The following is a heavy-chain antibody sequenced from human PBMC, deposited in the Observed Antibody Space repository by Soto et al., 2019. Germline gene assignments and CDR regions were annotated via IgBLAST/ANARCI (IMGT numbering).Heavy chain of an antibody. CDR2: INHSGST. Sequence: SETLSLTCAVYGGSFSGYYWSWIRQPPGKGLEWIGEINHSGSTNYNPSLKSRVTISVDTSKNQFSPKLSSVTAADTAVYYCARGRGITIFGVGLNWFDPWGQGTLVTVSS. CDR1: GGSFSGYY. CDR3: ARGRGITIFGVGLNWFDP. V-gene: IGHV4-34*01. D-gene: IGHD3-3*01. J-gene: IGHJ5*02.